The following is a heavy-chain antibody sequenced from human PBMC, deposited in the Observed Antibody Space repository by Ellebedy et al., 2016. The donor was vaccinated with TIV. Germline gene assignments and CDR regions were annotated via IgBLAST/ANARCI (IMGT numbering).Heavy chain of an antibody. CDR3: ARQSNPGGFDY. CDR1: GGTFSSYA. J-gene: IGHJ4*02. V-gene: IGHV3-30-3*01. D-gene: IGHD1-14*01. Sequence: SCXASGGTFSSYAMHWVRQAPGKGLEWVAVISYDGSNKYYADSVKGRFTISRDNSKNTLYLQMNSLRAEDTAVYYCARQSNPGGFDYWGQGTLVTVSS. CDR2: ISYDGSNK.